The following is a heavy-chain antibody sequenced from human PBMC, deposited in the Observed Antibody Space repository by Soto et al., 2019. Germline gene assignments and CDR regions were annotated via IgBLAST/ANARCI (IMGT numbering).Heavy chain of an antibody. CDR2: IRSKSNYYAT. V-gene: IGHV3-73*01. D-gene: IGHD5-12*01. Sequence: PGGSLRLSCAASGFTFSGIAMLWVRQASGKGLEWVGRIRSKSNYYATTYAASVKGRFTVSRDDSKNTAYLQMNNLKSEDTAVYYCAASGYDKFVDSWGQGILVTVSS. J-gene: IGHJ5*01. CDR3: AASGYDKFVDS. CDR1: GFTFSGIA.